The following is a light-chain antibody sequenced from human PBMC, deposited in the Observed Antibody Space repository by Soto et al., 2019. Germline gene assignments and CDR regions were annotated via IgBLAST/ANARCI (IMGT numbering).Light chain of an antibody. CDR2: DVS. CDR1: SSDVGGYNY. Sequence: QSALTQPASVSGSPGQSITISCTGTSSDVGGYNYVSWYQQHPGKAPKLMIYDVSKRPSGVSNRFSGSKSGNTASLTISGLQAEDEADYYCSSYKSSSTSYVFGTGTKVTVL. J-gene: IGLJ1*01. CDR3: SSYKSSSTSYV. V-gene: IGLV2-14*01.